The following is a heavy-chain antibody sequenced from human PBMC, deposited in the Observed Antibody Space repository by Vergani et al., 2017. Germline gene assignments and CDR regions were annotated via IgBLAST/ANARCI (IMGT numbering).Heavy chain of an antibody. CDR3: TTAPQYYYDSSGYSRPFDY. V-gene: IGHV3-15*01. D-gene: IGHD3-22*01. Sequence: EVQLVESGGGLVKPGGSLRLSCAASGFTFSNVWMSWVRQAPGKGLEWVGRIKSKTDGGTTDYAAPVKGRFTISRDDSKNTLYLQMNSLKTEDTAVYYCTTAPQYYYDSSGYSRPFDYWGQGTLVTVSS. J-gene: IGHJ4*02. CDR2: IKSKTDGGTT. CDR1: GFTFSNVW.